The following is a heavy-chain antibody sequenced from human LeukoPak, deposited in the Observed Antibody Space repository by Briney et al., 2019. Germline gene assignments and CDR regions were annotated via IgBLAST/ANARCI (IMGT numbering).Heavy chain of an antibody. CDR2: IYHSGST. D-gene: IGHD5-18*01. Sequence: SETLSLTCAVSGGSISSSNWWSWVRQPPGKGLEWIGEIYHSGSTNYNPSLKSRVTISVDKSKNQFSLKLSSVTAADTAVYYCARRIGTGSYGYYFDYWGQGTLVTVSS. CDR1: GGSISSSNW. CDR3: ARRIGTGSYGYYFDY. V-gene: IGHV4-4*02. J-gene: IGHJ4*02.